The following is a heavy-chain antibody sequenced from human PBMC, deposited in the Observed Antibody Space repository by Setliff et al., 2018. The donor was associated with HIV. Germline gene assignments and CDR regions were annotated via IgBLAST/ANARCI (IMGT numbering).Heavy chain of an antibody. J-gene: IGHJ1*01. CDR1: GVTFNYSF. D-gene: IGHD3-22*01. CDR2: VVPTIHEA. CDR3: ARGADASGYFYREYFQH. Sequence: SVKVSCKASGVTFNYSFITWVRQAPGQGLEWMGGVVPTIHEATYAQKFQGRVTITADESATTVYMEMSGLTSEDTAIYYCARGADASGYFYREYFQHWGQGTQVTSPQ. V-gene: IGHV1-69*13.